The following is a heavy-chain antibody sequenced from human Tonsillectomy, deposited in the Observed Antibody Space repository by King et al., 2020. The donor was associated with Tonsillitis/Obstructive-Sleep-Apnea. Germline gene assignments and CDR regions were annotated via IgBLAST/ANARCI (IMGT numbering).Heavy chain of an antibody. CDR3: ARDRVAGSDFDY. J-gene: IGHJ4*02. D-gene: IGHD2-15*01. CDR1: GGSISSYY. V-gene: IGHV4-59*01. Sequence: VQLQESGPGLVKPSETLSLTCTVSGGSISSYYWSWIRQPPGKGLEWIGYIYNSGRTNYNPSLKSRVTISVETSKNKFSLKLSSVTAADTAVYYCARDRVAGSDFDYWGQGTLVTVSS. CDR2: IYNSGRT.